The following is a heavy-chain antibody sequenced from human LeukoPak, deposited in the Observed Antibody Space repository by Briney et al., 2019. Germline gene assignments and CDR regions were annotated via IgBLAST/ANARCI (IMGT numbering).Heavy chain of an antibody. CDR1: GYTFTGYY. Sequence: GASVKVSCKASGYTFTGYYMYWVRQAPGQGLEWMGFLNPNTGGTSYAQKFQARVTMTRDTSISTAYMELSGLRSDDTAVYYCAIRYDFWSAYPTAFDYWGQGTLVTVSS. CDR2: LNPNTGGT. CDR3: AIRYDFWSAYPTAFDY. V-gene: IGHV1-2*02. J-gene: IGHJ4*02. D-gene: IGHD3-3*01.